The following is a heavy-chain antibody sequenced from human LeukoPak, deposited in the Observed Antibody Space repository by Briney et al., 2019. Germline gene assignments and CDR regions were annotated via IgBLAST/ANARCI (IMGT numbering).Heavy chain of an antibody. CDR1: GITVSSNY. CDR3: TTYISGHY. CDR2: IRTKLRNYAT. V-gene: IGHV3-73*01. J-gene: IGHJ4*02. D-gene: IGHD1-20*01. Sequence: PGGSLRLSCAASGITVSSNYMSWVRQASGRGLEWVGRIRTKLRNYATAYAASVKGRFTISRDDSGDTAYLQMNSLKTEDTAVYYCTTYISGHYWGQGTLVTVSS.